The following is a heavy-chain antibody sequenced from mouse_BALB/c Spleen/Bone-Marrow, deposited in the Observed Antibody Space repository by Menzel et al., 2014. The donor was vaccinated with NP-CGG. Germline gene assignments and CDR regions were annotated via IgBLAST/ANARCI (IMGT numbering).Heavy chain of an antibody. J-gene: IGHJ2*01. D-gene: IGHD1-1*01. CDR3: ANYYYGYYFDY. CDR2: IDPANGNT. V-gene: IGHV14-3*02. Sequence: EVQVVESGAGLVKPGASVKLSCTASGFNIKDTYMHWVKQRPEQGLEWIGRIDPANGNTKYDPKFQDKATITAGTSSNTAYLQLSSLTSEDTAVYYCANYYYGYYFDYWGQGTTLTVSS. CDR1: GFNIKDTY.